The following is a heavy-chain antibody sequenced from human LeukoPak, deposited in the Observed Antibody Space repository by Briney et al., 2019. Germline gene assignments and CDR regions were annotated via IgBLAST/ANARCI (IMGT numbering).Heavy chain of an antibody. CDR1: GVSISSGDYY. D-gene: IGHD3-22*01. J-gene: IGHJ4*02. CDR2: IYYSGST. V-gene: IGHV4-30-4*01. CDR3: ARTQPRHYDSSGYPDY. Sequence: SGTLSLTCTVSGVSISSGDYYWSWIRQPPGKGLEWIGYIYYSGSTYYNPSLKSRVTISVDTSKNQFSLKLSSVTAADTAVYYCARTQPRHYDSSGYPDYWAREPWSPSPQ.